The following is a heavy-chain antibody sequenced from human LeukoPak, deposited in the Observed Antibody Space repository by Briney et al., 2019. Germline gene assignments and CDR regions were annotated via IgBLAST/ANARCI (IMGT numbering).Heavy chain of an antibody. D-gene: IGHD1-26*01. Sequence: PSETLSLTCTVSGGSISSYYWSWIRQPPGKGLEWIGEINHSGSTNYNPSLKSRVTISVDTSKNQFSLKLSSVTAADTAVYYCARDILMVGATHYFDYWGQGTLVTVSS. J-gene: IGHJ4*02. CDR2: INHSGST. CDR1: GGSISSYY. V-gene: IGHV4-34*01. CDR3: ARDILMVGATHYFDY.